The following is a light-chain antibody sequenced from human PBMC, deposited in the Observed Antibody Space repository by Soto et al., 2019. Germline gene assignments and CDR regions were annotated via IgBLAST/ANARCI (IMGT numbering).Light chain of an antibody. V-gene: IGKV3-20*01. CDR3: QSFCGSPYT. CDR2: GAS. CDR1: ESISSNY. Sequence: EVVLMQSPDTLSLSPGERATLSCRASESISSNYIAWYQHKPGQAPRLLIFGASTRATGIPDRFSGSWSGTDFTLTSSRLEPDDFAMYVFQSFCGSPYTFGPGTQGDIK. J-gene: IGKJ3*01.